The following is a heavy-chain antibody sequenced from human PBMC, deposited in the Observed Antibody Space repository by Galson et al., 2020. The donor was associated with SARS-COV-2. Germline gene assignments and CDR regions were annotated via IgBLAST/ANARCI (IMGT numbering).Heavy chain of an antibody. V-gene: IGHV3-33*01. D-gene: IGHD6-19*01. J-gene: IGHJ4*02. Sequence: GESLKISCAASGFTFSSHAIHWVRQAPGKGLEWVAQIFYDGSDKYYGDSVKGRFTISRDSSKNTVYLQMNNLRADDTAVYYCARDGQTSSGWALDYWGQGTLVTVSS. CDR3: ARDGQTSSGWALDY. CDR1: GFTFSSHA. CDR2: IFYDGSDK.